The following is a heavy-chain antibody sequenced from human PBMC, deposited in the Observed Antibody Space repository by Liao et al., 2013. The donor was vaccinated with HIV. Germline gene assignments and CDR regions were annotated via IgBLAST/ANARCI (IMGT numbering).Heavy chain of an antibody. V-gene: IGHV4-4*07. CDR3: ARDHDILTGIDY. CDR1: GASISGHY. Sequence: QVHLQESGPGLAKPSETLSLTCTVSGASISGHYWNWIRRPAGKGLEWIGRIFTSENTGSTNYNPSLKSRVTMSLDTSKNQFSLKLSSVTAADTAVYYCARDHDILTGIDYWGQGTLVTVSS. D-gene: IGHD3-9*01. J-gene: IGHJ4*02. CDR2: IFTSENTGST.